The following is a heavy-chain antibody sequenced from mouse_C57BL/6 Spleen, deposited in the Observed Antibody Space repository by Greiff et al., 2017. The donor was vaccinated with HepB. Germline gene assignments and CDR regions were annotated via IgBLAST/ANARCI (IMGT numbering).Heavy chain of an antibody. D-gene: IGHD1-1*01. CDR2: ISSGGSYT. J-gene: IGHJ1*03. CDR3: ARPYLLLRYFDV. Sequence: EVMLVESGGDLVKPGGSLKLSCAASGFTFSSYGMSWVRQTPDKRLEWVATISSGGSYTYYPDSVKGRFPISRDNAKNTLYLQMSSLKSEDTAMYYCARPYLLLRYFDVWGTGTTVTVSS. CDR1: GFTFSSYG. V-gene: IGHV5-6*01.